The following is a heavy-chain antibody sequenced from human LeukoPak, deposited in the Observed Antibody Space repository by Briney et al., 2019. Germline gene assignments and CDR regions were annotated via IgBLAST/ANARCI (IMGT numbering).Heavy chain of an antibody. CDR2: ISSSGSSTI. Sequence: GGSLRLSCAASGFTFSSYSMNWVRQAPGKGLEWVSYISSSGSSTIYYADSVKGRFTISRDNAKNSLYLQMNSLRAEDTAMYFCSRSKENDYWGQGTLVTVSS. J-gene: IGHJ4*02. CDR3: SRSKENDY. CDR1: GFTFSSYS. V-gene: IGHV3-48*01.